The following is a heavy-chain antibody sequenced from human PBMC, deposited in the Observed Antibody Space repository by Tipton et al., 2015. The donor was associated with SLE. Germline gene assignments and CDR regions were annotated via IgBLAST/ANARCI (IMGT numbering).Heavy chain of an antibody. CDR2: IKQDGSSK. V-gene: IGHV3-7*01. CDR3: AREAGTSTWSPVDP. D-gene: IGHD6-13*01. J-gene: IGHJ5*02. Sequence: SLRLSCETSEFTFSDYWMYWVRQAPGKGLEWVANIKQDGSSKAYVDSVKGRFTISRDNAKNSLYLQMNSLRAEDTAVYYCAREAGTSTWSPVDPWGQGTLVTVSS. CDR1: EFTFSDYW.